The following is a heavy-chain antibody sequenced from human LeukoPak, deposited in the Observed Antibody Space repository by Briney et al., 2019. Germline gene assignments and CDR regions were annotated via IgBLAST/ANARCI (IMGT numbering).Heavy chain of an antibody. CDR2: ISDGGGTT. J-gene: IGHJ4*02. CDR3: AKDYSGTYFRGADY. D-gene: IGHD1-26*01. Sequence: PGGSLRLSCAASGFTFSTYTMTWVRQAPGKGLEWVSVISDGGGTTYYADSVKGRFTISRDNSKNTLYLQMNSLRAEDTAVYYCAKDYSGTYFRGADYWGQGTLVTVSS. CDR1: GFTFSTYT. V-gene: IGHV3-23*01.